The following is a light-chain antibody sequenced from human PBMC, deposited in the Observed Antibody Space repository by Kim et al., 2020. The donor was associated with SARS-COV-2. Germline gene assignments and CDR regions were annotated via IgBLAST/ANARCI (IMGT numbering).Light chain of an antibody. J-gene: IGKJ2*01. CDR2: WAS. Sequence: RANINCKSSQNIFYSSNNKTFLTWYQQKPGQPPKVLIYWASIRESGVPDRFSGSGSATDFTLTISSLQAEDVAVYYCQQYFATPYTFGQGTKLEIK. CDR3: QQYFATPYT. V-gene: IGKV4-1*01. CDR1: QNIFYSSNNKTF.